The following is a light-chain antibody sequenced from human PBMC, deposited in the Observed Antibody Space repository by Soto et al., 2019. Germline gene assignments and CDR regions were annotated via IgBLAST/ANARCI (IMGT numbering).Light chain of an antibody. CDR2: GAS. Sequence: EIVMMQSPATLSVSPGERTTLSCRASQNINSNLAWYKQKPVQAARLLNYGASNRSTDIPARLSGSGSGTEFNFTISSLQSEDFAIYYCQEYNTWPPYPYGQGTELEIK. V-gene: IGKV3-15*01. CDR3: QEYNTWPPYP. J-gene: IGKJ2*01. CDR1: QNINSN.